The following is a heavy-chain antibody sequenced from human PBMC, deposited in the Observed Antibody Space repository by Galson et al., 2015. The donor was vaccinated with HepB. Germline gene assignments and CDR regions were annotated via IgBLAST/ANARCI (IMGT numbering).Heavy chain of an antibody. V-gene: IGHV5-51*01. CDR3: ASLRGADPLGFDY. CDR1: GYTFTSYW. J-gene: IGHJ4*02. CDR2: FYPGDSDT. Sequence: QSGAEVKKPGESLRISCKGSGYTFTSYWIGWVRQMPGKGLEWMGTFYPGDSDTRYSPSFQGQVTISADKSISTAYLQWSSLKASDTAMYYCASLRGADPLGFDYWGQGTLVTVSS. D-gene: IGHD3-16*01.